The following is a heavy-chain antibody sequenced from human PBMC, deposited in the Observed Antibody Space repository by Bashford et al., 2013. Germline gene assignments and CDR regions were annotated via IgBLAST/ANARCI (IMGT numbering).Heavy chain of an antibody. V-gene: IGHV3-7*03. D-gene: IGHD6-13*01. Sequence: VRQAPGKGLEWVANVKQDGSEKWYVDSVKGRFTISRDNAKNSLYLQMNSLRAEDTAVYYCAREYTSSWHGPLDSWGQGNPGHR. J-gene: IGHJ4*02. CDR2: VKQDGSEK. CDR3: AREYTSSWHGPLDS.